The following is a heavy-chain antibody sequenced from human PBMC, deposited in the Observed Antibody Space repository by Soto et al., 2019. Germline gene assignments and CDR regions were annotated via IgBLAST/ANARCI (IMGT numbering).Heavy chain of an antibody. CDR1: GGSINNYY. J-gene: IGHJ6*02. V-gene: IGHV4-59*01. Sequence: QVQLQESGPGLVKPSETLSLTCTVSGGSINNYYWSWIRQPPGKGLEWIGYIYYSGSTNYNPSLKSRVTISVDTSKNQFSLKLSSVTAADTAVYYCARDFEVGYGNYYYYGMDVWGQGTTVTVSS. CDR2: IYYSGST. CDR3: ARDFEVGYGNYYYYGMDV. D-gene: IGHD5-12*01.